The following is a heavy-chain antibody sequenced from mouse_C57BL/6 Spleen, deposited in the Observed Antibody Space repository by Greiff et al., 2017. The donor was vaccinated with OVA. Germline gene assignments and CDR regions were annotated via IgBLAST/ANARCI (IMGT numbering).Heavy chain of an antibody. CDR3: ARGSSSAWFAY. CDR2: INPNNGGT. V-gene: IGHV1-26*01. D-gene: IGHD1-1*01. J-gene: IGHJ3*01. Sequence: VQLKESGPELVKPGASVKISCKASGYTFTDYYMNWVKQSHGKSLEWIGDINPNNGGTSYNQKFKGKATLTVDKSSSTAYMELRSLTSEDSAVYYCARGSSSAWFAYWGQGTLVTVSA. CDR1: GYTFTDYY.